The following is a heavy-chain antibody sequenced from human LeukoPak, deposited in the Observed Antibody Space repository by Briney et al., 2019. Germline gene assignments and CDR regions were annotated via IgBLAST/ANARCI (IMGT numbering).Heavy chain of an antibody. J-gene: IGHJ4*02. D-gene: IGHD4-17*01. CDR2: IYYSGST. Sequence: SETLSLTCTVSGGSISSSSYYWGWIRQPPGKGLEWIGSIYYSGSTYYNPSLKSRVTISVDTSKNQFSLKLSSVTAADTAVYYCARHQADDYGDYYFDYWGQGTLVTVSS. V-gene: IGHV4-39*01. CDR3: ARHQADDYGDYYFDY. CDR1: GGSISSSSYY.